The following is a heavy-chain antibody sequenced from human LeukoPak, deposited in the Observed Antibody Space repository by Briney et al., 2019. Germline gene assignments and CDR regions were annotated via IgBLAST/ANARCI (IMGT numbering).Heavy chain of an antibody. CDR2: FFYNVNT. V-gene: IGHV4-39*07. D-gene: IGHD1-7*01. CDR1: GVSISSSDYY. Sequence: SETLSLTCTVSGVSISSSDYYWAWIRQPPGKGLEWIGSFFYNVNTYYNPSLKSRVTISVDTSNNQYSLKLSSVTAADTAVYYCARGRNWKYLSHFDYWGQGTLVTVSS. J-gene: IGHJ4*02. CDR3: ARGRNWKYLSHFDY.